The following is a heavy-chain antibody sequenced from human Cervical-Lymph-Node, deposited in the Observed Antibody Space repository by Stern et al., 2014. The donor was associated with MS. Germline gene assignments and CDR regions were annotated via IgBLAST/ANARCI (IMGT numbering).Heavy chain of an antibody. CDR2: IYSSGNS. CDR1: GGSINTGPYY. CDR3: ARHSVIPASGSRFFDY. D-gene: IGHD3-16*02. Sequence: QLQLQESGPGLVKPSQTLSLTCTVSGGSINTGPYYCSWIRQHPVKGLEWVGYIYSSGNSFYNPSFKSRLTMSLDTSNNQFSLNLTSVTAADTAVYYCARHSVIPASGSRFFDYWGQGTLVTVSS. V-gene: IGHV4-31*03. J-gene: IGHJ4*02.